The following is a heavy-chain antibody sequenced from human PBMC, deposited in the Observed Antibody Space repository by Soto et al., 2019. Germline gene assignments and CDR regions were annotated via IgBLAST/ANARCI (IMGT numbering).Heavy chain of an antibody. J-gene: IGHJ6*03. Sequence: EVQLVESGGGLVQPGGSLRLSCAASGFTVSSNYMSWVRQAPGKGLEWVSVIYSGGITYYADSVKGRFTISRDNSKNTLFLQMNSLRAEDTAVYYGARVVDYGSGSDETLYYFYHMDVWGKGTTVTVSS. CDR2: IYSGGIT. V-gene: IGHV3-66*01. CDR3: ARVVDYGSGSDETLYYFYHMDV. D-gene: IGHD3-10*01. CDR1: GFTVSSNY.